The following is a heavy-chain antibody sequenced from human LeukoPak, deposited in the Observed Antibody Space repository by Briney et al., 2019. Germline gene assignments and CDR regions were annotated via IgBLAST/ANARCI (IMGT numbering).Heavy chain of an antibody. CDR3: AKHPFFMAVAGRFDY. D-gene: IGHD6-19*01. V-gene: IGHV3-23*01. CDR1: GFTFSSYA. CDR2: ISGSGGST. J-gene: IGHJ4*02. Sequence: PGGSLRLSCAASGFTFSSYAMSWVRQAPGKGLEWVSAISGSGGSTYYADSVKGRFTISRDNSKNTLYLQMSSLRAEDTAVYYCAKHPFFMAVAGRFDYWGQGTLVTVSS.